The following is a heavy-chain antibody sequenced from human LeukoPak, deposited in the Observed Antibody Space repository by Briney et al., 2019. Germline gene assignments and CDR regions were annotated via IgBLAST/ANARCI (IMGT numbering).Heavy chain of an antibody. CDR1: GFTFNNYA. Sequence: GGSLRLSCVVSGFTFNNYAMSWVRQAPGKGLEWVSSISIRGVNPTYADSVKGRFTTSRDNSKNTLYLQMNSLRAEDTAVYYCAKEGIAVAGTGTHFDYWGQGTLVTASS. D-gene: IGHD6-19*01. J-gene: IGHJ4*02. CDR2: ISIRGVNP. V-gene: IGHV3-23*01. CDR3: AKEGIAVAGTGTHFDY.